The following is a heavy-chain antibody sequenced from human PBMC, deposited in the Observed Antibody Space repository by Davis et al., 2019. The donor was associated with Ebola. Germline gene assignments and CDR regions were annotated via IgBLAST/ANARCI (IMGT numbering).Heavy chain of an antibody. CDR1: GISFSDYW. Sequence: PGGSLRLSCVASGISFSDYWMSWVRQAPGKGLEWVSVISRGGGTYYADSVKGRFTVSRDNSRNTLYLQMNSLRAEDTARYYCVRVIQTFYSYYMDVWGKGTTVTVTS. J-gene: IGHJ6*03. CDR2: ISRGGGT. CDR3: VRVIQTFYSYYMDV. D-gene: IGHD3-22*01. V-gene: IGHV3-53*01.